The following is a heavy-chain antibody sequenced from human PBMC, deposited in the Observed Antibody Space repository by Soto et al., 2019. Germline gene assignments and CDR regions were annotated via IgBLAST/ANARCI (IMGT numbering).Heavy chain of an antibody. CDR2: INTNTGNP. Sequence: GASVKVSCKASGYTFTSYAMNWVRQAPGQGLEWMGWINTNTGNPTYAQGFTGRFVFSLDTSVSTAYLQICSLKAEDTAVYYCAREIEVLRYFDRLPGGYNWFDPWGQGTLVTVSS. CDR1: GYTFTSYA. V-gene: IGHV7-4-1*01. D-gene: IGHD3-9*01. CDR3: AREIEVLRYFDRLPGGYNWFDP. J-gene: IGHJ5*02.